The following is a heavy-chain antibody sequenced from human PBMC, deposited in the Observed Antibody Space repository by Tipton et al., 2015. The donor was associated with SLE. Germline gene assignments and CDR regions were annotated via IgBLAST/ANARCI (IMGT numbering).Heavy chain of an antibody. V-gene: IGHV4-38-2*02. D-gene: IGHD3-3*01. J-gene: IGHJ4*02. Sequence: TLSLTCAVSGYSISSGYYWGWIRQPPGKGLEWIGSIYHSGSTYYNPSLKSRVTISVDTSKNQFSLKLSSVTAADTAVYYCARDGSYDFWRGYQGPYFDYWGQGTLVTVSS. CDR2: IYHSGST. CDR1: GYSISSGYY. CDR3: ARDGSYDFWRGYQGPYFDY.